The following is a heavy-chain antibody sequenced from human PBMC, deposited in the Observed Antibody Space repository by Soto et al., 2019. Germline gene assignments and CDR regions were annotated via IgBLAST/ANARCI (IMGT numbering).Heavy chain of an antibody. J-gene: IGHJ5*02. CDR3: AAGSGWISDT. Sequence: GGSLRLSCAASGFTFSPYWMIWVRQAPGKGLEWVAIIKDDGGDELYLEAVRGRFTISRDNAKKSLYLAMDSLRVEDTAVYYWAAGSGWISDTWGQGTLVTVSS. CDR1: GFTFSPYW. D-gene: IGHD6-19*01. CDR2: IKDDGGDE. V-gene: IGHV3-7*05.